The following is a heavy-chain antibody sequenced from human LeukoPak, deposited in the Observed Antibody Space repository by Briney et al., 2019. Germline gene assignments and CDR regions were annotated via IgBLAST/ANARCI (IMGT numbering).Heavy chain of an antibody. Sequence: SSETLSLTCTVSGXSISSYYGSWIRQPPGKGLEWIGYIYYSGSTNYNPSLTSRVTISVDTSKNQFSLKLSSVTAADTAVYYCARVGSSWYWFDPWGQGTLVTVSS. CDR3: ARVGSSWYWFDP. V-gene: IGHV4-59*01. D-gene: IGHD6-13*01. J-gene: IGHJ5*02. CDR1: GXSISSYY. CDR2: IYYSGST.